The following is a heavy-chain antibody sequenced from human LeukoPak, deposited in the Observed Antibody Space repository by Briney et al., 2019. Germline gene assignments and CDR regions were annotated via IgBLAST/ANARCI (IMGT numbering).Heavy chain of an antibody. CDR2: ISYDGSNK. D-gene: IGHD4-17*01. CDR3: ARGSSWYGDPRGFDN. Sequence: AGGSRRLSCTASGFTFNHYAMHWVRQAPGKGLEWMAVISYDGSNKDYADSVKGRFTISRDNSNLTMYLQINSLRGEDTAVYHCARGSSWYGDPRGFDNWGQGALVTVSS. J-gene: IGHJ4*02. CDR1: GFTFNHYA. V-gene: IGHV3-30*04.